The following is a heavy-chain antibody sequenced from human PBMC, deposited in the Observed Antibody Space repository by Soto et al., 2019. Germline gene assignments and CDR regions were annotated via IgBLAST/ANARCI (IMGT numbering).Heavy chain of an antibody. CDR1: GYTFTGYY. V-gene: IGHV1-2*04. CDR3: ARAGSSWSGDQNWFDP. J-gene: IGHJ5*02. Sequence: ASVKVSCKASGYTFTGYYMHWVRQAPGQGLEWMGWINPNSGGTNYAQKFQGWVTTTRDTSISTAYMELSRLRSDDTAVYYCARAGSSWSGDQNWFDPWGQGTLVTVSS. CDR2: INPNSGGT. D-gene: IGHD6-13*01.